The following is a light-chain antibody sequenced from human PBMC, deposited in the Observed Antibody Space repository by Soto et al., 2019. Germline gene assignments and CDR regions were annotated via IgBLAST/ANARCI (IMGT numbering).Light chain of an antibody. V-gene: IGLV2-23*03. J-gene: IGLJ1*01. CDR1: SSDVGSYNL. CDR2: EGS. Sequence: QSVLTQPASVSGSPRQSITISYTGTSSDVGSYNLVSWYQQHPGKAPKLMIYEGSKRPSGVSNRFSGSKSGNTASLTISGLQAEDEADYYCCSYAGSSTFVYVFGTGTKVTVL. CDR3: CSYAGSSTFVYV.